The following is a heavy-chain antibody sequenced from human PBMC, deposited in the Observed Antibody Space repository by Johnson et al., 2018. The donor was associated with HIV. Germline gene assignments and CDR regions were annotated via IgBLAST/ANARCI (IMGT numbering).Heavy chain of an antibody. CDR1: GFTFSSYD. V-gene: IGHV3-13*01. Sequence: EVQLVESGGGLVQPGGSLRLSCAASGFTFSSYDMHWVRQATGKGLEWVSAIGTAGATYYPGSVQGRFTISRENAKNSLYLQMNSLRAGDTAVYYCARASGYYLSDAFDIWGQGTMVTVSS. J-gene: IGHJ3*02. CDR2: IGTAGAT. CDR3: ARASGYYLSDAFDI. D-gene: IGHD3-22*01.